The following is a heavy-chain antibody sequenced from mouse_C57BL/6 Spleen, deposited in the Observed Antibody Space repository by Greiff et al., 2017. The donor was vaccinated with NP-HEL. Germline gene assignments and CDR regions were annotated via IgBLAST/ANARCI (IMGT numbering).Heavy chain of an antibody. CDR3: ARENYVDY. CDR2: IYIGNGCT. J-gene: IGHJ2*01. Sequence: EVQLQQSGAELVRPGSSVKLSCKTSGYTFTSYGINWVKQRPGQGLEWIGYIYIGNGCTEYNEKFKGKATLTSDTSSSTAYMQLSSLTSEDSAIDCGARENYVDYRGQGTTLTVAS. CDR1: GYTFTSYG. V-gene: IGHV1-58*01.